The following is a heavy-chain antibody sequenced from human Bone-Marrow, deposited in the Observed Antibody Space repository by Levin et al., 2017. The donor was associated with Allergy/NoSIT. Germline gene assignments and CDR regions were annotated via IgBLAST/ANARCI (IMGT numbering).Heavy chain of an antibody. V-gene: IGHV3-74*01. CDR2: INSDGSST. J-gene: IGHJ4*02. Sequence: HTGGSLRLSCAASGFTFSSYWMHWVRQAPGKGLVWVSRINSDGSSTSYADSVKGRFTISRDNAKNTLYLQMNSLRAEDTAVYYCAREEVYVWGSYRDFDYWGQGTLVTVSS. CDR1: GFTFSSYW. CDR3: AREEVYVWGSYRDFDY. D-gene: IGHD3-16*02.